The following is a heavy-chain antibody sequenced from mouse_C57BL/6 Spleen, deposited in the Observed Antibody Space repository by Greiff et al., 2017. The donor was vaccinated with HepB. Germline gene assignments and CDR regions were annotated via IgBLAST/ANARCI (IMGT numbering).Heavy chain of an antibody. CDR1: GFNIKDYY. CDR3: TTRKGSGLDY. Sequence: EVQLQQSGAELVRPGASVKLSCTASGFNIKDYYMHWVKQRPEQGLEWIGRIDPEDGDTEYAPKFQGKATMTGDTSSNTAYLQLSSLTSEDTAVYYCTTRKGSGLDYWGQGTTLTVSS. V-gene: IGHV14-1*01. J-gene: IGHJ2*01. D-gene: IGHD4-1*01. CDR2: IDPEDGDT.